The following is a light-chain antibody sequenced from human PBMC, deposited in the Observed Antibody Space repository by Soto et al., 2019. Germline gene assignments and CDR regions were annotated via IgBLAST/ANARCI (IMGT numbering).Light chain of an antibody. J-gene: IGKJ5*01. CDR2: AAS. V-gene: IGKV3-20*01. CDR1: QTVSKNY. Sequence: EIVLTQSPGTLSLSPGEGATLSWRASQTVSKNYLAWYHQKPGQAPRLLIYAASTRATGIPDRFSGSGSGTDFTLTISRLEPEDFAVFYCQQYAVSPITFGQGTRLEIK. CDR3: QQYAVSPIT.